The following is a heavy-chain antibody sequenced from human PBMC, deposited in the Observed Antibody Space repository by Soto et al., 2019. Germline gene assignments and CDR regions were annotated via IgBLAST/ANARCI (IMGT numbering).Heavy chain of an antibody. CDR1: GYIFVNYG. J-gene: IGHJ6*02. D-gene: IGHD3-16*01. CDR2: ISPYTGNT. Sequence: QVQLVQSGDEVKKPGASVKVSCKASGYIFVNYGIAWVRQAPGQGLEWMGWISPYTGNTHSATKVQGRLTMTTDTATSTAYRDVGSLTSDDTAVYYCVMVDNYVTPTPQDVWAQGTTVTVSS. CDR3: VMVDNYVTPTPQDV. V-gene: IGHV1-18*01.